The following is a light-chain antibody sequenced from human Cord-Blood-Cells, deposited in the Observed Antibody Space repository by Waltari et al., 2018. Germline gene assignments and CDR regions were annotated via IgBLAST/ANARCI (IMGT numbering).Light chain of an antibody. J-gene: IGLJ1*01. CDR3: QVWDSSSDHYV. Sequence: SYVLTQPPSVSVAPGKTARLTSGGNHIGSKRVTGYQQKPGQAPVLVIYYDSDRPSGIPERFSGSNSGNTATLTISRVEAGDEADYYCQVWDSSSDHYVFGTGTKVTVL. CDR2: YDS. V-gene: IGLV3-21*04. CDR1: HIGSKR.